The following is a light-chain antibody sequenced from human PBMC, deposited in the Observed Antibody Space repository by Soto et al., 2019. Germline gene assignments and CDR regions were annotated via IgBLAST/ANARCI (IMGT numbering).Light chain of an antibody. V-gene: IGKV1-5*03. CDR1: QSISSW. J-gene: IGKJ1*01. CDR3: QKYNSAPWT. CDR2: KAS. Sequence: DIQMTQSPSTLSACVGGRVTITCRASQSISSWLAWYQQKPGKAPKLLIYKASSLQSGVPSRFSGSGSGTDFTLTISSLQPEDVATYYCQKYNSAPWTFGQGTKVDIK.